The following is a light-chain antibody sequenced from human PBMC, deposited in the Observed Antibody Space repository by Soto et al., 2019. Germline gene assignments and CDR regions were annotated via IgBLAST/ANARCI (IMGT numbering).Light chain of an antibody. J-gene: IGKJ2*03. V-gene: IGKV3-11*01. Sequence: EIVLTQSPATLSLSPGERATISCRASQSFSSYLAWYQQKPGQAPRLLIYDASNRATGIPARFSGSGSGTDFTLTISSLEPEDIAVYYCQQRNNWQSFGQGTKLELK. CDR2: DAS. CDR1: QSFSSY. CDR3: QQRNNWQS.